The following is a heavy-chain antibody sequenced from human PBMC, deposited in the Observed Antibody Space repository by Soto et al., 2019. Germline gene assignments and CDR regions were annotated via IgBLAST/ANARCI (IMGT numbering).Heavy chain of an antibody. J-gene: IGHJ6*02. Sequence: ASVKASCKASGYTFTSYAISWVRQAPGQGLEWMGWISAYNGNTNYAQKLQGRVTMTTDTSTSTAYMELRSLRSDDTAVYYCARSPYSSSYYYYYGMDVWGQGTTVTVSS. CDR1: GYTFTSYA. V-gene: IGHV1-18*04. CDR3: ARSPYSSSYYYYYGMDV. CDR2: ISAYNGNT. D-gene: IGHD6-6*01.